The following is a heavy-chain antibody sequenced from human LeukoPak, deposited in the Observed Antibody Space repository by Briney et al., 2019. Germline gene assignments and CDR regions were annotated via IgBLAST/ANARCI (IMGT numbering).Heavy chain of an antibody. CDR1: GFTFSNYY. CDR3: ARGWQQLVL. Sequence: GGSLRLSCAASGFTFSNYYMNWVRQAPGKGLEWVSSISTSSSYIYYADSVKGRFTISRDNAKNSLYLQVNSLRAEDTAVYYCARGWQQLVLWGQGTLVTVSS. V-gene: IGHV3-21*01. D-gene: IGHD6-13*01. CDR2: ISTSSSYI. J-gene: IGHJ4*02.